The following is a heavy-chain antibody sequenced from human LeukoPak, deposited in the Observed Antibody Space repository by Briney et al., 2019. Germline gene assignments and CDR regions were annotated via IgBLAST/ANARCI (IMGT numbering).Heavy chain of an antibody. CDR2: IYHSGST. V-gene: IGHV4-4*02. D-gene: IGHD6-19*01. CDR3: ARHRRSGYSSAFNYGLDV. J-gene: IGHJ6*02. CDR1: GGSISSSNW. Sequence: SETLSLTCAVSGGSISSSNWWSWVRQPPGKGLEWIGEIYHSGSTNYNPSLKSRVTISVDKSKNQFSLTLTSVTAADTAVYYCARHRRSGYSSAFNYGLDVWGPGTTVTVSS.